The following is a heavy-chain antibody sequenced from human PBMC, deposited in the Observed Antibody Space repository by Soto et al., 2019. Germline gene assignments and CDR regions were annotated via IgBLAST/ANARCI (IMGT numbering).Heavy chain of an antibody. CDR3: AREDILTGYYYYGMDV. D-gene: IGHD3-9*01. CDR2: IDPSDSYT. CDR1: GYSFTSYW. Sequence: PGESLKISCKGSGYSFTSYWISWVRQMPGKGLEWMGRIDPSDSYTNYSPSFQGHVTISADKSISTAYLQWSSLKASDTAMYYCAREDILTGYYYYGMDVWGQGTTVTVS. V-gene: IGHV5-10-1*01. J-gene: IGHJ6*02.